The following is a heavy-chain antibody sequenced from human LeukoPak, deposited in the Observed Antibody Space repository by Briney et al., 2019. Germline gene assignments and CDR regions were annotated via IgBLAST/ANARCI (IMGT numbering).Heavy chain of an antibody. Sequence: PSETLSLTCTVSGGSISSYYWTWIRQPPGKALEWIGYIYYSGSTNYNPSLKSRATISVDRSKTQFFLKLRSVAAADTAVYYCAKTKGYFDYWGQGTLVTVSS. CDR1: GGSISSYY. J-gene: IGHJ4*02. CDR2: IYYSGST. D-gene: IGHD1/OR15-1a*01. V-gene: IGHV4-59*08. CDR3: AKTKGYFDY.